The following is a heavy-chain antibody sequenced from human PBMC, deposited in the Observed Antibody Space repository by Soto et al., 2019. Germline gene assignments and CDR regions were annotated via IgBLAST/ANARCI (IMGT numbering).Heavy chain of an antibody. J-gene: IGHJ4*02. CDR1: GFTFSSYA. CDR3: AKRPGSVGTY. CDR2: ISDSGDST. D-gene: IGHD3-10*01. Sequence: EVQLLESGGGLVQPGGSLRLSCAASGFTFSSYAMSWVRQAPGKGLEWVSSISDSGDSTYYADYVKGRFTISRDNSKNTLYLQMNSLRAEDTAVYYCAKRPGSVGTYWGQGTLVTVSS. V-gene: IGHV3-23*01.